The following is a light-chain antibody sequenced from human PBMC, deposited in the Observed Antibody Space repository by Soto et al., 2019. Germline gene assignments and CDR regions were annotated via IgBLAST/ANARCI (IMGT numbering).Light chain of an antibody. Sequence: DIPLTQSPSSLSASVGDRITITCQASRDIAHYLSWYQQKPGKAPQLLVYDASKLQTGLPSRFTCNSSGKDFTCAVSGLQPQDRQTYFCQQYDYLPLTCGGGTRVDSK. CDR2: DAS. V-gene: IGKV1-33*01. CDR3: QQYDYLPLT. CDR1: RDIAHY. J-gene: IGKJ4*01.